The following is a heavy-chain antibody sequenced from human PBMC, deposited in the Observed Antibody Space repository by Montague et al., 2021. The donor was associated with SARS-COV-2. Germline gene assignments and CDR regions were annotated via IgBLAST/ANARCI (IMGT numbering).Heavy chain of an antibody. D-gene: IGHD3-22*01. CDR3: AREVRYYYDSSGPGAFDI. V-gene: IGHV4-59*01. Sequence: SETLSLTCTVSGGSISSYYWSWIRQPPGKGLEWIGYIYYSGSTNXNPSLKSRVTISVDTSKNQFSLKLSSVTAAGTAVYYCAREVRYYYDSSGPGAFDIWGQGTMVTVSS. J-gene: IGHJ3*02. CDR2: IYYSGST. CDR1: GGSISSYY.